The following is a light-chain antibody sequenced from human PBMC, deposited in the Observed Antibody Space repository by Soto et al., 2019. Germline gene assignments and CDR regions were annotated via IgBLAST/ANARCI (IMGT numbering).Light chain of an antibody. CDR2: GAS. J-gene: IGKJ4*01. CDR3: QQYGNSPPVT. CDR1: QSVSNNY. Sequence: EIVLTQSPGTVSLSPGERATLSCRASQSVSNNYLAWYQQKPGQAPRLLIYGASSRATGIPDRFSGSGSGTDFTLTISRLEPEDFEVYYCQQYGNSPPVTFGGGTKVDIK. V-gene: IGKV3-20*01.